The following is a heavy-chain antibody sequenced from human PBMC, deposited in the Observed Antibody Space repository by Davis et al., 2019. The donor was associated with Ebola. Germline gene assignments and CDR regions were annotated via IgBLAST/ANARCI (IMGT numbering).Heavy chain of an antibody. V-gene: IGHV5-10-1*01. CDR2: IDPSDSYT. Sequence: GESLKISCKGSGYSFTSYWISWVRQMPGKGLEWMGRIDPSDSYTNYSPSFQGHVTISADKSISTAYLQWSSLKASDTAMYYCARRGLGYCRSTSCSRSGLDYWGQGTLVTVSS. CDR3: ARRGLGYCRSTSCSRSGLDY. J-gene: IGHJ4*02. D-gene: IGHD2-2*01. CDR1: GYSFTSYW.